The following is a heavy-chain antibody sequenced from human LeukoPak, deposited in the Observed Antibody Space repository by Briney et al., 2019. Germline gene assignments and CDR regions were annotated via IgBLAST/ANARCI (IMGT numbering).Heavy chain of an antibody. CDR1: GFTTHYW. J-gene: IGHJ4*02. CDR2: ISSSSSYI. D-gene: IGHD6-13*01. V-gene: IGHV3-21*01. Sequence: GGSLRLSCTASGFTTHYWLNWVRQSPGKGLEWVSSISSSSSYIYYADSVKGRFTISRDNAKNSLYLQMNSLRAEDTAVYYCAREAGYSSSWDPHFDYWGQGTLVTVSS. CDR3: AREAGYSSSWDPHFDY.